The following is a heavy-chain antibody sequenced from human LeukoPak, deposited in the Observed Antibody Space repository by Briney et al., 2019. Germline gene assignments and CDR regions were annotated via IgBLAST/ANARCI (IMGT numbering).Heavy chain of an antibody. J-gene: IGHJ4*02. CDR1: GFTFGTYA. Sequence: GGSLRLSCAASGFTFGTYAMTWVRQAPGRGLEWVSGISGSGGSTYYAGSVKGRFTISRDNSKNTLHLHMNSLRAEDTAVYYCAKEMAATNAFDYWGQGTLVTVSS. CDR3: AKEMAATNAFDY. V-gene: IGHV3-23*01. D-gene: IGHD5-24*01. CDR2: ISGSGGST.